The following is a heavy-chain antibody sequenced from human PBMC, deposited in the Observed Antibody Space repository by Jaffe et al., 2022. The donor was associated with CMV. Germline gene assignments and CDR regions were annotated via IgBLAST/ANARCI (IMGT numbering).Heavy chain of an antibody. CDR2: IRSKAYGGTT. CDR3: TREEYYYDSSGYYYEGFDY. Sequence: EVQLVESGGGLVQPGRSLRLSCTASGFTFGDYAMSWVRQAPGKGLEWVGFIRSKAYGGTTEYAASVKGRFTISRDDSKSIAYLQMNSLKTEDTAVYYCTREEYYYDSSGYYYEGFDYWGQGTLVTVSS. CDR1: GFTFGDYA. V-gene: IGHV3-49*04. J-gene: IGHJ4*02. D-gene: IGHD3-22*01.